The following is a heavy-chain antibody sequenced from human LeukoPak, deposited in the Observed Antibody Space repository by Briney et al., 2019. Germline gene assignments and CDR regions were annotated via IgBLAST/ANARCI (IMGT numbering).Heavy chain of an antibody. Sequence: GGSLRLSCAASGFTFSSYAMHWVRQAPGKGLEYVSAISSNGVRTYYANSVKGRFTISRDNSKNTLYLQMGSLRAEDMAVYYCARVGYTSYYYYGMDVWGQGTTVTVSS. V-gene: IGHV3-64*01. CDR3: ARVGYTSYYYYGMDV. D-gene: IGHD6-13*01. J-gene: IGHJ6*02. CDR2: ISSNGVRT. CDR1: GFTFSSYA.